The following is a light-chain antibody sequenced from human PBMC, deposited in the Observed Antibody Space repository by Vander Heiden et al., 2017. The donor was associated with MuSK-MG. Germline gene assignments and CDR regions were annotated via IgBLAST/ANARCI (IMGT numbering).Light chain of an antibody. J-gene: IGKJ4*01. Sequence: DIQLTQSPSTLSASVGDRVTITCRASQSISSWLAWYQQKPVRAPKLLIYKASTLESGVPSRFSGSGSGTEFTLTITSLQPDDLATYHCHGDNSIGRTFGGGTKVEIK. CDR3: HGDNSIGRT. CDR1: QSISSW. CDR2: KAS. V-gene: IGKV1-5*03.